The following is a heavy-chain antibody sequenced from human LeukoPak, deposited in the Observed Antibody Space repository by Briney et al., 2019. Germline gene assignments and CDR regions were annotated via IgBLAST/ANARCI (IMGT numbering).Heavy chain of an antibody. CDR2: ISAYNGNT. CDR3: AREVPAATLNWFDP. D-gene: IGHD2-2*01. Sequence: ASAKVSCKASGYTFTSYGISWVRQAPGQGLEWMGWISAYNGNTNYAQKLQGRVTMTTDTSTSTAYMELRSLRSDDTAVYYCAREVPAATLNWFDPWGQGTLVTVSS. J-gene: IGHJ5*02. V-gene: IGHV1-18*01. CDR1: GYTFTSYG.